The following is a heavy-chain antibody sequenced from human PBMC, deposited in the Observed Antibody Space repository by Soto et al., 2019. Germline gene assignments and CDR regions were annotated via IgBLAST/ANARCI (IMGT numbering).Heavy chain of an antibody. CDR3: ARARWQQLVADAFDI. Sequence: GASVKVSCKASGGTFSSYAISWVRQAPGQGLEWMGGIIPIFGTANYAQKFQGRVTITADESTSTAYMELSSLRSEDTAVYYCARARWQQLVADAFDIWGQGTTVTVSS. V-gene: IGHV1-69*13. CDR2: IIPIFGTA. CDR1: GGTFSSYA. D-gene: IGHD6-13*01. J-gene: IGHJ3*02.